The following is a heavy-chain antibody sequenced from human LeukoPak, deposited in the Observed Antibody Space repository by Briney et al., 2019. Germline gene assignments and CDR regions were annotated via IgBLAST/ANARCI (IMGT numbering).Heavy chain of an antibody. V-gene: IGHV3-7*01. J-gene: IGHJ4*02. D-gene: IGHD2-8*01. CDR3: ARALIGYYFDY. Sequence: GGSLRLSCAASGFTFSSYWMSWVRQAPGKGLEWVANIKQDGGEKYYVDSVKGRFTTSRDNAKNSLCLQMNSLRAEDTAVYYCARALIGYYFDYWGQGTLVTVSS. CDR2: IKQDGGEK. CDR1: GFTFSSYW.